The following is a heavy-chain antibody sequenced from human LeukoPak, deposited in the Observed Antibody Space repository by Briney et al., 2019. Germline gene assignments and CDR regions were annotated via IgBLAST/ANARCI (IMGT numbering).Heavy chain of an antibody. V-gene: IGHV3-23*01. CDR3: AKDMVVGRIGAALPGVY. Sequence: PGGSLRLSCAASGFTFSRYAMTWVRQAPGKGLEWVSGISGSGDSTYYADSVKGRFTISRDNSKNTLYLQMNSLRAEDTAIYYCAKDMVVGRIGAALPGVYWGQGTLVTVSS. CDR1: GFTFSRYA. D-gene: IGHD6-13*01. J-gene: IGHJ4*02. CDR2: ISGSGDST.